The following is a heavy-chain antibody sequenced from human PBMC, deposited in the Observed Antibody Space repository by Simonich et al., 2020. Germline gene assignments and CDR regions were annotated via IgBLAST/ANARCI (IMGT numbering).Heavy chain of an antibody. CDR1: GGSFSGYY. Sequence: QVQLQQWGAGLLKPSETMSLTCAVYGGSFSGYYWSWIRQPPGKGLEWIGEINHSGRTNYNPSLKVRVTISVDTSKNQFSLKLCSVTAADTAVYYCARFGLVNYDILTGYHNWFDPWGQGTLVTVSS. D-gene: IGHD3-9*01. J-gene: IGHJ5*02. CDR2: INHSGRT. V-gene: IGHV4-34*01. CDR3: ARFGLVNYDILTGYHNWFDP.